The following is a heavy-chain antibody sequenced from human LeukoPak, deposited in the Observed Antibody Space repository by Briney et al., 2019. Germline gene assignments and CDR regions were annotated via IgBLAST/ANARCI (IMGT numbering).Heavy chain of an antibody. Sequence: GGSLRLSCAASGFTFSDYSMNWVRQAPGKGLEWISYIGIDSGNTNYADSVKGRFIISGDKAKNSLYLQMNSLRVGDTAVYYCARDYKYAFDNWGQGTLVTVSS. CDR2: IGIDSGNT. V-gene: IGHV3-48*01. CDR3: ARDYKYAFDN. CDR1: GFTFSDYS. D-gene: IGHD5-24*01. J-gene: IGHJ4*02.